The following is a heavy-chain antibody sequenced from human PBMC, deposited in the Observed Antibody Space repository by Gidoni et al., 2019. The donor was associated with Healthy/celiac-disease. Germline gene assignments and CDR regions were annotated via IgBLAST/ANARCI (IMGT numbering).Heavy chain of an antibody. CDR2: IDYSGST. CDR1: GGSLSSGDYY. Sequence: QVQLQESGPGLVKPSQTLSLTCTVSGGSLSSGDYYWSWIRQPPGKGLEWLGYIDYSGSTYYNPSLKSRVTISVDTSKNQFSLKLSSVTAADTAVYYCATLRRAQYYDSSGSVDYWGQGTLVTVSS. CDR3: ATLRRAQYYDSSGSVDY. V-gene: IGHV4-30-4*01. J-gene: IGHJ4*02. D-gene: IGHD3-22*01.